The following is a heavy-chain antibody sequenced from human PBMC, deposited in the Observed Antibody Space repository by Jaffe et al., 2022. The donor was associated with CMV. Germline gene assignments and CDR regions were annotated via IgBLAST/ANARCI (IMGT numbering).Heavy chain of an antibody. V-gene: IGHV3-23*04. D-gene: IGHD2-2*01. CDR2: ISGSGGST. CDR3: AKVIVVVPAAMSLDYDFWSGRYFDY. CDR1: GFTFSSYA. Sequence: EVQLVESGGGLVQPGGSLRLSCAASGFTFSSYAMSWVRQAPGKGLEWVSAISGSGGSTYYADSVKGRFTISRDNSKNTLYLQMNSLRAEDTAVYYCAKVIVVVPAAMSLDYDFWSGRYFDYWGQGTLVTVSS. J-gene: IGHJ4*02.